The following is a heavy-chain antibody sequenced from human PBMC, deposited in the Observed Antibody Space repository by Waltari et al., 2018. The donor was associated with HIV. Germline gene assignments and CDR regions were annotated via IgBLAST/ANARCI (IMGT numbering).Heavy chain of an antibody. CDR2: ISGRGRTT. D-gene: IGHD1-26*01. J-gene: IGHJ5*02. CDR1: GFIFSNYD. V-gene: IGHV3-23*01. Sequence: EVQLLESGGGLAQPGGSRRISCAASGFIFSNYDMHWIRHSPGKGLEWIALISGRGRTTYYTDSVKGRFIISRDNSRNILFLQMNNLRVEDTAVYYCAKDGGSYSGWYDPWGQGTLVTVSS. CDR3: AKDGGSYSGWYDP.